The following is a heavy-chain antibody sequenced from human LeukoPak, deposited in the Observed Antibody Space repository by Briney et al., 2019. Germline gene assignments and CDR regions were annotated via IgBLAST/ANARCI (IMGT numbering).Heavy chain of an antibody. V-gene: IGHV4-59*08. CDR3: ARQVGDYYYGMDV. D-gene: IGHD1-26*01. J-gene: IGHJ6*02. Sequence: SETLSLTCTVSGGSISDNYWSWIRQPPGKGLEWIGYAYYSGHTNYNSSLKSRVTMSLDTSKSQFSLRLSSVTAADTAVYYCARQVGDYYYGMDVWGQGTTVTVSS. CDR1: GGSISDNY. CDR2: AYYSGHT.